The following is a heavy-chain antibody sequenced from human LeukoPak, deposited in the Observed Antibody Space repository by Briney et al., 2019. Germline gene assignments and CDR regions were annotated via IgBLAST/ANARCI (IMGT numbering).Heavy chain of an antibody. Sequence: GGSLRLSCAASGFTFSSYAMSWVRQAPEKGLEWVSAISGSGGSTYYADSVKGRFTISRDNSKNTLYLQMNSLRAEDTAVYYCAKVVSSGWYVGDYWGQGTLVTVSS. CDR3: AKVVSSGWYVGDY. CDR2: ISGSGGST. CDR1: GFTFSSYA. J-gene: IGHJ4*02. V-gene: IGHV3-23*01. D-gene: IGHD6-19*01.